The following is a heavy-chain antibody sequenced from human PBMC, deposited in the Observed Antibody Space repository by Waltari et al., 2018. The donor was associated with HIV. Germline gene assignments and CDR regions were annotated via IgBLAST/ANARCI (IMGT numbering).Heavy chain of an antibody. Sequence: EVQLVQSGAEVRKSGESLKISCKASGYTFTNYWIAWVRQMSGEGLEWMGIICPFNSDTRYNPSFEGQMTSSADKALATAYLEWNNLNASDAAIYYCARLFYYDTTGYINNAFDIWGQGTVVTVS. J-gene: IGHJ3*02. CDR1: GYTFTNYW. CDR2: ICPFNSDT. V-gene: IGHV5-51*03. CDR3: ARLFYYDTTGYINNAFDI. D-gene: IGHD3-22*01.